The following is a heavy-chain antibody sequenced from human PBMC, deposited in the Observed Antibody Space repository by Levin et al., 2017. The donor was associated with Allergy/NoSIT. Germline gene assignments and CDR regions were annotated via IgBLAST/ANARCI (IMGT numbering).Heavy chain of an antibody. V-gene: IGHV1-2*02. CDR1: GYSFTGYY. Sequence: GASVKVSCKTSGYSFTGYYIHWVRQAPGQGLEWMGWHNPKNGDSNYAQNFQDRVSMTRDTSINTAYMELTRLRSDDTAVYYCARDDGSDPVNAFDMWGQGTLVTVSS. D-gene: IGHD6-25*01. CDR3: ARDDGSDPVNAFDM. CDR2: HNPKNGDS. J-gene: IGHJ3*02.